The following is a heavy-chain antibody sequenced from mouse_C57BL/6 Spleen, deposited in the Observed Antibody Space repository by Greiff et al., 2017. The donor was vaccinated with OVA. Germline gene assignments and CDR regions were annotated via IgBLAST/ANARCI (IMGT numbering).Heavy chain of an antibody. CDR2: IYPGDGDT. J-gene: IGHJ2*01. CDR3: ARWGITVDY. CDR1: GYAFSSSW. D-gene: IGHD2-4*01. V-gene: IGHV1-82*01. Sequence: QVQLQQSGPELVKPGASVKISCKASGYAFSSSWMNWVKQRPGKGLEWIGRIYPGDGDTNYNGKFKGKATLTADKSSSTAYMQLSSLTSEDSAVYFCARWGITVDYWGQGTTLTVSS.